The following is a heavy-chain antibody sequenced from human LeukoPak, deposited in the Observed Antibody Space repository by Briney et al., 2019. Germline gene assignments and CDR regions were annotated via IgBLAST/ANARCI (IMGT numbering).Heavy chain of an antibody. CDR1: GGSFSGYY. CDR3: ARTIAARGDY. Sequence: SETLSLTCAVYGGSFSGYYWSWIRQPPGKGLEWIGEINHSGSTNYNPSLKSRVTISVDTSKNQFSLKLSSVTAADTAVYYCARTIAARGDYWGQGTLVTVSS. D-gene: IGHD6-6*01. J-gene: IGHJ4*02. V-gene: IGHV4-34*01. CDR2: INHSGST.